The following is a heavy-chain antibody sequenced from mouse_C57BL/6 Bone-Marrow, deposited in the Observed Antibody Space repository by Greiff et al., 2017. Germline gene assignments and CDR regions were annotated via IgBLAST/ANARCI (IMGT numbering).Heavy chain of an antibody. CDR1: GYTFTSYW. V-gene: IGHV1-69*01. D-gene: IGHD1-1*01. CDR2: IDPSDSYT. J-gene: IGHJ2*01. CDR3: ATSYYYGYFDY. Sequence: QVQLKQPGAELVMPGASVKLSCKASGYTFTSYWMHWVKQRPGQGLEWIGEIDPSDSYTNYNQKFKGKSTLTVDKSSITAYMQLSSLTSEDSAVYYCATSYYYGYFDYWGQGTTLTVSS.